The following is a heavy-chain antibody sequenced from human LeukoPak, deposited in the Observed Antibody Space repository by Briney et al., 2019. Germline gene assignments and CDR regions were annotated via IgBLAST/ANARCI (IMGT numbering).Heavy chain of an antibody. CDR2: IYYSGTT. D-gene: IGHD2-15*01. V-gene: IGHV4-28*01. CDR1: GYSISSSNW. CDR3: ARSGRGAAGTRYISDF. Sequence: SETLSLTCAVSGYSISSSNWWGWIRQPPGKGLEWIGYIYYSGTTNYNPSLKSRVTMSVDTSKNQFSLELSSVTAADTAVYYCARSGRGAAGTRYISDFWGQGTLVTVSS. J-gene: IGHJ4*02.